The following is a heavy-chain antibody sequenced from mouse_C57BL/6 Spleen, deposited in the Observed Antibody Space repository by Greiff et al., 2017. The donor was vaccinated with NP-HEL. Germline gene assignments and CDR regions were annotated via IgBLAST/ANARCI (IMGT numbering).Heavy chain of an antibody. CDR2: ISSGGSYT. CDR3: ARQGDDYWYFDV. V-gene: IGHV5-6*01. Sequence: EVKLMESGGDLVKPGGSLKLSCAASGFTFSSYGMSWVRQTPDKRLEWVATISSGGSYTYYPDSVKGRFTISRDNAKNTLYLQMSSLKSEDTAMYYCARQGDDYWYFDVWGTGTTVTVSS. J-gene: IGHJ1*03. CDR1: GFTFSSYG.